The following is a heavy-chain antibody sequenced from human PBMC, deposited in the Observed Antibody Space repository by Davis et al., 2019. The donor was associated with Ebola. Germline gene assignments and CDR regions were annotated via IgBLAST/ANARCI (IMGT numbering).Heavy chain of an antibody. V-gene: IGHV4-4*02. CDR1: GGSISSSNW. Sequence: MPSETLSLTCDVSGGSISSSNWWSWVRQPPGKGLEWIGYIYYSGSTNYNPSLKSRVTISVDTSKNQFSLKLSSLTAADTAVYYCAGLNNSRGLDPWGQGTLVTVSS. J-gene: IGHJ5*02. CDR2: IYYSGST. D-gene: IGHD6-25*01. CDR3: AGLNNSRGLDP.